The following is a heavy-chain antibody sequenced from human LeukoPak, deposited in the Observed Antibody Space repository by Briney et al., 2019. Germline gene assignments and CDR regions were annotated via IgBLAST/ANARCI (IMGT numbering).Heavy chain of an antibody. Sequence: GGSLRLSCAASGFTFTSHWMSWVRQAPGKGLEWVARMNLDGSEKYYVDSVKGRFTISRDNAKTSLYLEMNSLRAEDTAVYYCTRDATYCTNGVCYTRFDYWGQGTLVTVSS. D-gene: IGHD2-8*01. CDR2: MNLDGSEK. CDR3: TRDATYCTNGVCYTRFDY. CDR1: GFTFTSHW. J-gene: IGHJ4*02. V-gene: IGHV3-7*01.